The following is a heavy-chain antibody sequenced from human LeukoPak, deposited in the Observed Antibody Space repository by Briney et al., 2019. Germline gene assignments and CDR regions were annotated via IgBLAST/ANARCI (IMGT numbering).Heavy chain of an antibody. D-gene: IGHD1-1*01. V-gene: IGHV3-53*01. J-gene: IGHJ4*02. CDR2: LYSGGST. Sequence: GGSLRLSCAASGFTVSNNYMSWVRQASGKGLEWVSVLYSGGSTYYADSVKGRFTISRDNSKNTLYLQMNSLRAEDTAVYYCARDPGSYFDYWGQGTLVTVSS. CDR1: GFTVSNNY. CDR3: ARDPGSYFDY.